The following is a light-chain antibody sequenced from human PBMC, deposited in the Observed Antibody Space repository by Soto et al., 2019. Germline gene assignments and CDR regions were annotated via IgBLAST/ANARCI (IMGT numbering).Light chain of an antibody. V-gene: IGKV3-20*01. CDR1: QSVSSSY. CDR3: QQYGSSPLT. Sequence: EIVLTQSPGTLSLSPGERATLSCRASQSVSSSYLAWYQQKPGQAPRLLIYGASSRATGIPDRFSGSGSGTVCTLTISRLEPEDFAVYYCQQYGSSPLTFGGGTKVEIQ. J-gene: IGKJ4*01. CDR2: GAS.